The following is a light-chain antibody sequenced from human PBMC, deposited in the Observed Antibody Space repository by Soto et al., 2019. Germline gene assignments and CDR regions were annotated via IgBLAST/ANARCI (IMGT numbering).Light chain of an antibody. CDR2: NDD. V-gene: IGLV1-44*01. CDR3: AAWDDSLTGPV. J-gene: IGLJ2*01. CDR1: TSNLGSNT. Sequence: QSVLTQPPSASGTPGQRVTISCSGSTSNLGSNTVSWFQHLPGTAPKLLIYNDDQWPSGVPDRFSGSRSGTSASLAISGLQSEDEADYYCAAWDDSLTGPVFGGGTQLTVL.